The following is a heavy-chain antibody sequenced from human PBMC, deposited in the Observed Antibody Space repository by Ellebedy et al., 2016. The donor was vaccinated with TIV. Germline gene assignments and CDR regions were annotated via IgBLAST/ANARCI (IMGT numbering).Heavy chain of an antibody. D-gene: IGHD2-2*01. V-gene: IGHV3-74*01. Sequence: GGSLRLSXAASGFTFSSYWMHWVRQAPGKGLVWVSRINSDGSTTSYADSVKGRFTISRDNAKNTLYLQMNSLRAEDTAVYYCASSPSTSSCYWGQGTLVTVSS. J-gene: IGHJ4*02. CDR3: ASSPSTSSCY. CDR1: GFTFSSYW. CDR2: INSDGSTT.